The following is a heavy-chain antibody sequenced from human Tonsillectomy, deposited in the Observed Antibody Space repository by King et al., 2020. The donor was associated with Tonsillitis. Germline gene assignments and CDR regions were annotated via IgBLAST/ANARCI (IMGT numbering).Heavy chain of an antibody. J-gene: IGHJ4*02. Sequence: VQLVESGGGVVQSGRSLRLSCAASGFTFSSHGMHWVRQAPGKGLEWVAVISYDETFKYYTDSVKGRFTISRDNSRYMLDLQMNSLRAEDTATYYCAKERVHLGTYFDSWGQGTLVTVSS. CDR3: AKERVHLGTYFDS. CDR1: GFTFSSHG. CDR2: ISYDETFK. D-gene: IGHD3-16*01. V-gene: IGHV3-30*18.